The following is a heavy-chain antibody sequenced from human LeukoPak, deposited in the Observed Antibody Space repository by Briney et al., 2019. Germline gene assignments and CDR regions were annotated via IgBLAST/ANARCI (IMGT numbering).Heavy chain of an antibody. CDR3: ARDYSSSFNFDY. CDR2: IDIDGSDT. CDR1: GFSFSSYW. D-gene: IGHD6-6*01. Sequence: GGSLRLSCAASGFSFSSYWMHWVRHAPGEGLVWVARIDIDGSDTNYADSVKARFTISRDNAKNSLYLQMNSLRAEDTTVYYCARDYSSSFNFDYWGQGTLVTVSS. V-gene: IGHV3-74*01. J-gene: IGHJ4*02.